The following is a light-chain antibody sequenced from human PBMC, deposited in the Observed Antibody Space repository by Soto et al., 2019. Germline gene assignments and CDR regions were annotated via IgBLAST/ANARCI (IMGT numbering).Light chain of an antibody. CDR3: QQYDRLPWT. Sequence: DVQMTQSPSSLSASIGDRVTITCQARQDVSHFLNWFQQKPGKAPKLLIYDASSLETGVPSRFSGRGSGTRFTFTITSLQPEDIATYYCQQYDRLPWTFGQGTKVDIK. J-gene: IGKJ1*01. CDR2: DAS. V-gene: IGKV1-33*01. CDR1: QDVSHF.